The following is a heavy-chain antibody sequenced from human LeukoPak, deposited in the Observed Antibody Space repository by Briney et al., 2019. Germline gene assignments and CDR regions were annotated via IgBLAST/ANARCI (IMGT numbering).Heavy chain of an antibody. D-gene: IGHD6-19*01. CDR3: ARDLGTSGWYTFDY. J-gene: IGHJ4*02. CDR1: GDSVSSKNGA. V-gene: IGHV6-1*01. Sequence: SQTLSVTCAISGDSVSSKNGAWNWIRQSPSRGLEWLGRTYYRSKWYNDSAVSVQGRITINPDTSKNQFSLQLNSVTPEDTAVYYCARDLGTSGWYTFDYWGQGTLVTVSS. CDR2: TYYRSKWYN.